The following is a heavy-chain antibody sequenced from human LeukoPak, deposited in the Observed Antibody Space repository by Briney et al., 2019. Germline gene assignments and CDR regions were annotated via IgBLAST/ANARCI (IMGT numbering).Heavy chain of an antibody. D-gene: IGHD3-22*01. Sequence: ASVTVSCKASGYTFTVYFLHWMRQAPGQGLELLGWINPYSGDTKYEQKFQGRVTMTRDTSITTAYMQLNSLTSDDTALYYCARAYYYDISGPISAFDLWGQGTMVTVSS. V-gene: IGHV1-2*02. CDR3: ARAYYYDISGPISAFDL. J-gene: IGHJ3*01. CDR1: GYTFTVYF. CDR2: INPYSGDT.